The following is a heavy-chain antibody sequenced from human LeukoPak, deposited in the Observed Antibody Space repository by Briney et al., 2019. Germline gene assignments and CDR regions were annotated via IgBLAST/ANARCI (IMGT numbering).Heavy chain of an antibody. CDR2: MNPNSGNT. V-gene: IGHV1-8*02. CDR3: ARGNQWLERINWFDS. J-gene: IGHJ5*01. Sequence: VASVKVSCKASGYTFTGYYMHWVRQATGQGLEWMGWMNPNSGNTGYAQKFQGRVTMTKNTSISTAYMGLSSLRSEDTAVYYCARGNQWLERINWFDSWGQGTLVTVSS. D-gene: IGHD6-19*01. CDR1: GYTFTGYY.